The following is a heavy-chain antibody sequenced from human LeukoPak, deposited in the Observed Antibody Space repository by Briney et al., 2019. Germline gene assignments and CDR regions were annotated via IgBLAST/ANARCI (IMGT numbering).Heavy chain of an antibody. Sequence: PPETLSLTCTVSGGSISEYYWYWIRQPPGKGLEWIGYIYYTESTEYPPTLESRLTISVDTSKNQVSLRLTSVTAADTAVYYCARGGNFYRGHYFDYWGQGALVTSSS. CDR3: ARGGNFYRGHYFDY. D-gene: IGHD1-26*01. CDR1: GGSISEYY. J-gene: IGHJ4*02. V-gene: IGHV4-59*01. CDR2: IYYTEST.